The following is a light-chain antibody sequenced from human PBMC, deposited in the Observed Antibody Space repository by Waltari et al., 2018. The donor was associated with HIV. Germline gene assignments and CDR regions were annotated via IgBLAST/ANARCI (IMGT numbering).Light chain of an antibody. CDR3: QSYDSSLSASV. CDR2: GNT. J-gene: IGLJ2*01. CDR1: RSNIGAGYD. V-gene: IGLV1-40*01. Sequence: QSVLTQPPSVSGAPGQRVTISCTGSRSNIGAGYDVHWYQQLPGTAPKLLIYGNTNRPSGVPDRFSGSKSGTSASLAITGLQAEDEADYYCQSYDSSLSASVFGEGTKQTVL.